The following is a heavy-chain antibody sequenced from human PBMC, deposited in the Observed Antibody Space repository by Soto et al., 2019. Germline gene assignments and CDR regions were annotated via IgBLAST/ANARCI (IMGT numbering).Heavy chain of an antibody. Sequence: QVQLVQSGAEVRRPGTPVMVSCKTSGYTFTDYDINWVRQATGQGLEWMGWMNPNSGNTGYAQKFQGRVSMTRNTATSTAYMELSSLRSDDTAIYYCARDSSTTNPVWGQGTMVTVSS. CDR2: MNPNSGNT. CDR1: GYTFTDYD. CDR3: ARDSSTTNPV. D-gene: IGHD2-2*01. V-gene: IGHV1-8*01. J-gene: IGHJ3*01.